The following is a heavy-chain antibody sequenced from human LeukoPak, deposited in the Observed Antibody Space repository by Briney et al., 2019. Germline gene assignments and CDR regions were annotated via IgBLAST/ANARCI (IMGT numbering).Heavy chain of an antibody. D-gene: IGHD3-16*02. CDR1: GFTFSSYS. J-gene: IGHJ6*03. CDR2: IKQDGSEK. Sequence: GRSLRLSCAASGFTFSSYSMNWVRQAPGKGLEWVANIKQDGSEKYYVDSVKGRFTISRDNAKNSLYLQMNSLRAEDTAVYYCARGWNYDYVWGSYRYDRYYYYMDVWGKGTTVTISS. V-gene: IGHV3-7*01. CDR3: ARGWNYDYVWGSYRYDRYYYYMDV.